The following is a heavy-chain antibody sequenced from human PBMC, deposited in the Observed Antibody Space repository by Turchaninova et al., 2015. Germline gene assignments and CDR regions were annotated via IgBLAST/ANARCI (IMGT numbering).Heavy chain of an antibody. J-gene: IGHJ5*02. CDR2: MHHGGTA. V-gene: IGHV4-61*01. CDR1: GGPVSSDRSH. Sequence: QVRLQESGPGLVKPSETLSLSCTVSGGPVSSDRSHWGWIRQPPGKGMDWLGDMHHGGTAECNPAPTSRIGKTRYSAKNQFSLKITSGPTADTAVYFWARRGEATGGYYFDTWCQGTLVTVSS. D-gene: IGHD3-22*01. CDR3: ARRGEATGGYYFDT.